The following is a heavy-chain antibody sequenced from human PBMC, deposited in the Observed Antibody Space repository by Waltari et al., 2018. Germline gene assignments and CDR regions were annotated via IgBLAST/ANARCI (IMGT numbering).Heavy chain of an antibody. D-gene: IGHD1-1*01. J-gene: IGHJ3*01. V-gene: IGHV3-53*01. Sequence: ELQVVESGGGLIQPGASLRLSCAASGFTVSSTYMAWVRKAPGKGPEWVSVMFTSGSTYHADSVKGRFTISRDNSENTVHLQMKNLTAEDTALYYCARATNWVLEAFDLWGQGTMVTVSP. CDR2: MFTSGST. CDR3: ARATNWVLEAFDL. CDR1: GFTVSSTY.